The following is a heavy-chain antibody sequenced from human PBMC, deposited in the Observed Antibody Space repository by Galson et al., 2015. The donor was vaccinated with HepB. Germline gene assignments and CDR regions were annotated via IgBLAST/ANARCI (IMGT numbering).Heavy chain of an antibody. CDR2: IRSKNYGGTA. Sequence: SLRLSCAGSGFTFGDYAMSWFRQAPGKGLEWVGLIRSKNYGGTAEYAASVKDRFVISRDDSNNNAYLQMNSLKIEDSAVYFCARRGLLEWFDYHFDSWGQGTLVTVSS. CDR3: ARRGLLEWFDYHFDS. V-gene: IGHV3-49*03. CDR1: GFTFGDYA. D-gene: IGHD3-3*01. J-gene: IGHJ4*02.